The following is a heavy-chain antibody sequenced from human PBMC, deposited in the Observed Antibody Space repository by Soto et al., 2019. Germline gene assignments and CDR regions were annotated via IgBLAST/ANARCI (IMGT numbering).Heavy chain of an antibody. J-gene: IGHJ3*01. V-gene: IGHV1-69*01. CDR3: ARGEIAVAGSDAFDL. Sequence: QVQLVQSGAEVNKPGSSVQVSCKASGGTFSSYAIIWVRQAPGQGLDWMGGIIPIFGTANYAQKFQGRVTITADESTSTAYMELSSLRSEDTAVYYCARGEIAVAGSDAFDLWGQGTMVTVSS. D-gene: IGHD6-19*01. CDR2: IIPIFGTA. CDR1: GGTFSSYA.